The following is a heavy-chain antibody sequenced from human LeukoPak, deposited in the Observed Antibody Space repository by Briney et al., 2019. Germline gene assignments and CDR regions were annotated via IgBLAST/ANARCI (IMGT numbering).Heavy chain of an antibody. CDR3: ASTYNWNVPLPDY. V-gene: IGHV1-69*05. J-gene: IGHJ4*02. CDR2: IIPIFGTA. D-gene: IGHD1-1*01. Sequence: GMIIPIFGTANYAQKFQGRVTITTDESTSTAYMELSSLRSEDTAVYYCASTYNWNVPLPDYWGQGTPVTVSS.